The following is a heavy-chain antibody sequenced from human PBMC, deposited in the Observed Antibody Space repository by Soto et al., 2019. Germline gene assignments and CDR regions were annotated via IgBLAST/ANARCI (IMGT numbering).Heavy chain of an antibody. J-gene: IGHJ6*02. D-gene: IGHD3-10*01. V-gene: IGHV3-74*01. Sequence: EVQLVESGGGLVQPGGSLRLSCAASGFTFSSYWMHWVRQAPGKGLVWVSRINSDGSSTSYADSVKGRFTISRDNAKNTLYLQMNRLRAEDTAVYYCVREPPYGSGTRLDVWGQGTTVTVSS. CDR1: GFTFSSYW. CDR3: VREPPYGSGTRLDV. CDR2: INSDGSST.